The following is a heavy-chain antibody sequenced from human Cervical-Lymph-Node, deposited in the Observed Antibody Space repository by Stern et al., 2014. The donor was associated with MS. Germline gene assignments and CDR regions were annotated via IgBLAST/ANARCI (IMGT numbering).Heavy chain of an antibody. V-gene: IGHV1-2*02. CDR2: IDPDRGGT. J-gene: IGHJ3*02. Sequence: VQLVESGAEVKKPGASVKVSCTAAGYIFTAYYIHWLRQAPGQGLVWLGWIDPDRGGTNYAQKFQGRVNMTRDTSISTAYMELTSPTSDDTAVYYCARMAYSNIYYAGLDIWGQGTMVTVSS. CDR3: ARMAYSNIYYAGLDI. D-gene: IGHD6-13*01. CDR1: GYIFTAYY.